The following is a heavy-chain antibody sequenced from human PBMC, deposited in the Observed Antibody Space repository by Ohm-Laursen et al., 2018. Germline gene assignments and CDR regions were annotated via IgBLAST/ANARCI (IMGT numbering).Heavy chain of an antibody. CDR1: GFTFSSYA. Sequence: SLRLSCSASGFTFSSYAMSWVRQAPGKGLEWVSAISGSGGSTYYADSVKGRFTISRGNSKNTLYLQMNSLRAEDTAVYYCAKDVKLGYSSSWYYWGQGTLVTVSS. CDR2: ISGSGGST. J-gene: IGHJ4*02. CDR3: AKDVKLGYSSSWYY. V-gene: IGHV3-23*01. D-gene: IGHD6-13*01.